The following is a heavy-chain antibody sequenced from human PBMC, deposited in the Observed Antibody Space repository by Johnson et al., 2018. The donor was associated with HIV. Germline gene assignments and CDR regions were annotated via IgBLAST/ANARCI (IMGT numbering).Heavy chain of an antibody. CDR3: ARDWRYYDSSGYYHDAFDI. CDR2: IYSGGRP. V-gene: IGHV3-66*01. D-gene: IGHD3-22*01. Sequence: QLVVSGGGFVQPGGSLRLSSAASGFPVNSNYIYWVRRPPGKGLECVSRIYSGGRPYYADSLVGSFTIYSDNSKNTLYLQMNSLRAEDTAVYFCARDWRYYDSSGYYHDAFDIWGQGTMVTVSS. CDR1: GFPVNSNY. J-gene: IGHJ3*02.